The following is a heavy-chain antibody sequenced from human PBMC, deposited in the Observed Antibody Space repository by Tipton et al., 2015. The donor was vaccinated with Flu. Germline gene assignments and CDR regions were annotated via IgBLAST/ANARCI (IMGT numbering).Heavy chain of an antibody. D-gene: IGHD2-15*01. J-gene: IGHJ4*02. V-gene: IGHV1-46*01. CDR3: ARGRLIVVVVAGLPSMEDY. CDR1: GYTFTSYY. CDR2: INPSGGST. Sequence: QLVQSGAEVKKPGASVKVSCKASGYTFTSYYMHWVRQAPGQGLEWMGIINPSGGSTSYAQKFQGRVTMTRDTSTSTVYMELSSLKSEDTAVYYCARGRLIVVVVAGLPSMEDYWGQGTLVTVSS.